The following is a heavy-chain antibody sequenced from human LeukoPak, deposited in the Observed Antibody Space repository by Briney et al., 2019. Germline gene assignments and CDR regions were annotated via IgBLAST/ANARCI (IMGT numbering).Heavy chain of an antibody. CDR1: GFTFSSYW. D-gene: IGHD3-16*01. CDR3: ARYFGEGWAFDI. Sequence: GGSLRLSCAASGFTFSSYWMSWVRQAPGKGLEWVANIKQDGSEKYYADSVKGRFTISRDNSKNTLYLQMNSLRAEDTAVYYCARYFGEGWAFDIWGQGTMVTVSS. J-gene: IGHJ3*02. V-gene: IGHV3-7*01. CDR2: IKQDGSEK.